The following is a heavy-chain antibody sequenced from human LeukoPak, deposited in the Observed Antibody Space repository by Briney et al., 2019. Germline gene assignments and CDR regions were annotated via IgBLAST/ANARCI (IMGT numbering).Heavy chain of an antibody. CDR1: GFTFSSYS. J-gene: IGHJ4*02. Sequence: PGGSLRLSCAASGFTFSSYSMNWVRPAPGKGLEWVSYISSSSTIYYADSVKGRFTISRDNAKNSLYLKMDSLRAEDTAVYYCARVARYSSSSPPLDYWGQGTLVTVSS. CDR2: ISSSSTI. CDR3: ARVARYSSSSPPLDY. D-gene: IGHD6-6*01. V-gene: IGHV3-48*01.